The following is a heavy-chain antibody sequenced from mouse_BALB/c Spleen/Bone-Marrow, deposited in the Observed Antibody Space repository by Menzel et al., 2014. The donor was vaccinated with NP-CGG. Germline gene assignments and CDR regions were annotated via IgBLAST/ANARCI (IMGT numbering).Heavy chain of an antibody. V-gene: IGHV1-20*02. D-gene: IGHD1-1*01. CDR2: INPYYGDT. J-gene: IGHJ1*01. CDR3: AREGGYYYGSSPYFDV. Sequence: EVQLQQSGPELVKPGASVKISCKASGYSFTGYFMNWVMQSHGKSLEWIGRINPYYGDTFYNQKFKGKATLTVDKSSSTAHMELRSLASEDSAVYYCAREGGYYYGSSPYFDVWAQGPRSPSPQ. CDR1: GYSFTGYF.